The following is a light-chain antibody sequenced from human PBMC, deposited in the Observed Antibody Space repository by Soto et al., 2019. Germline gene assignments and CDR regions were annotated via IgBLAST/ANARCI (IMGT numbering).Light chain of an antibody. CDR1: QDISKY. CDR2: DGS. J-gene: IGKJ4*01. V-gene: IGKV1-33*01. CDR3: QQFHSQPLT. Sequence: DIQMTQSPSSLSASVGDRVTITCQASQDISKYVNWYQQKPGTAPKLLIYDGSNVQLGVPSRFSVSGSGTDFTFTINCLRPEDIATYYCQQFHSQPLTFGGGTKVEIK.